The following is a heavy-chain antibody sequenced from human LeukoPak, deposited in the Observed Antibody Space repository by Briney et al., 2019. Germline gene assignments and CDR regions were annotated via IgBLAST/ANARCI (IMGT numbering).Heavy chain of an antibody. Sequence: SETLSLTCTVSGCTISSYYWSWIRQPPGKGLEWIGYIYYTGSINYKPSLKSLVTITVDTSKNQFSLKLGSVTAADTAVYYCARGARWNDYWGQGTLVTVSS. CDR2: IYYTGSI. J-gene: IGHJ4*02. CDR3: ARGARWNDY. CDR1: GCTISSYY. V-gene: IGHV4-59*01. D-gene: IGHD4-23*01.